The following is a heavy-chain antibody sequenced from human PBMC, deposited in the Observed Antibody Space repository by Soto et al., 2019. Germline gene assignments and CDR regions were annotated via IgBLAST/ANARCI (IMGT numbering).Heavy chain of an antibody. Sequence: SVKVSCKASGGTFSSYAISWVRQAPGTGLEWMGGIIPIFGTANYAQKFQGRVTITADKSTSTAYMELSSLRSEDTAVYYCASRYSYGYPPHYGMDVWGQGTTVTVSS. D-gene: IGHD5-18*01. CDR3: ASRYSYGYPPHYGMDV. CDR2: IIPIFGTA. J-gene: IGHJ6*02. V-gene: IGHV1-69*06. CDR1: GGTFSSYA.